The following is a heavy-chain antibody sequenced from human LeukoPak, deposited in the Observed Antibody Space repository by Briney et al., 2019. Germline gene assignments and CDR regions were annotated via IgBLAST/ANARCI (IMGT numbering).Heavy chain of an antibody. CDR3: ARDNSGFDY. D-gene: IGHD6-19*01. CDR1: GFTFNNYW. CDR2: IRHDGSAR. J-gene: IGHJ4*02. Sequence: GGSLRLSCVASGFTFNNYWMTWVRQAPGKGLEWVANIRHDGSARYYGDSVKGRFTISGDDAKNSLFLQMNSLRADDTALYYCARDNSGFDYWGQGTLVTVSS. V-gene: IGHV3-7*01.